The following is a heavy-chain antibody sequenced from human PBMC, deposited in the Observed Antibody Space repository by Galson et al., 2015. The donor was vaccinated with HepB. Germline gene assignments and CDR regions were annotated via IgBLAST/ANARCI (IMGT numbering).Heavy chain of an antibody. CDR2: IIPIFGTA. CDR1: GGTFSSYA. D-gene: IGHD4-17*01. Sequence: SVKVSCKASGGTFSSYAISWVRQAPGQGLEWMGGIIPIFGTANYAQKFQGRVTITADESTSTAYMELSSLRSEDTAVYYCARCRHGAMGYYNSYNMDDSRHGTTVTASS. J-gene: IGHJ6*03. V-gene: IGHV1-69*13. CDR3: ARCRHGAMGYYNSYNMDD.